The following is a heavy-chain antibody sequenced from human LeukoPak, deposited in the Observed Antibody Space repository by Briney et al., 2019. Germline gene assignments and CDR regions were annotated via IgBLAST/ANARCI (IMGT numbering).Heavy chain of an antibody. D-gene: IGHD6-13*01. V-gene: IGHV3-66*01. CDR1: GFTFSSYS. CDR2: IYSGGST. Sequence: GGSLRLSCAASGFTFSSYSMDWVRQAPGKGLEWVSVIYSGGSTYYADSVKGRFTISRDNSKNTLYLQMNSLRAEDTAVYYCAREGSSWSNDYWGQGTLVTVSS. CDR3: AREGSSWSNDY. J-gene: IGHJ4*02.